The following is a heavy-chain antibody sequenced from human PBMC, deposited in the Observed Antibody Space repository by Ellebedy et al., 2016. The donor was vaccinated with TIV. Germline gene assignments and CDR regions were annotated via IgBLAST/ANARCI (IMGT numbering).Heavy chain of an antibody. CDR2: ISGSGGST. V-gene: IGHV3-23*01. Sequence: GESLKISXAASGFTFSSYAMSWVRQAPGKGLEWVSAISGSGGSTYYADSVKGRFTISRDNSKNTLYLQMNSLRAEDTAVYYCAKALPGVTENYWGQGTLVTVSS. CDR1: GFTFSSYA. CDR3: AKALPGVTENY. D-gene: IGHD2-21*02. J-gene: IGHJ4*02.